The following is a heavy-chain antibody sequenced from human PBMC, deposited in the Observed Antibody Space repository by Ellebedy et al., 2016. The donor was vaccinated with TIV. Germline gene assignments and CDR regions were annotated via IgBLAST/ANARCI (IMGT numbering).Heavy chain of an antibody. CDR3: ARDLGVSDY. CDR1: GGSVSSGSYY. J-gene: IGHJ4*02. V-gene: IGHV4-61*01. Sequence: SETLSLTXTVSGGSVSSGSYYWSWIRQPPGKGLEWIGYIYYSGNTNYNPSLKSRVTISVDTSKNQFSLKLSSVTAADTAVYYCARDLGVSDYWGQGTLVTVSS. D-gene: IGHD2-21*01. CDR2: IYYSGNT.